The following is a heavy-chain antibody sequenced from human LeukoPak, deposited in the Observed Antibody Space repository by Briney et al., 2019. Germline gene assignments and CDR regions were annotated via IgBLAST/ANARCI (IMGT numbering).Heavy chain of an antibody. D-gene: IGHD2-8*01. V-gene: IGHV3-53*01. CDR3: ARVLPGVRTFDY. J-gene: IGHJ4*02. Sequence: PGGSLRLSCAASGFTVSSNYMSWVRQAPGKGLEWVSVIYSGGSTYYADSVKGRFTISRDNSKNTLCLQMNSLRAEDTAVYYCARVLPGVRTFDYWGQGTLVTVSS. CDR1: GFTVSSNY. CDR2: IYSGGST.